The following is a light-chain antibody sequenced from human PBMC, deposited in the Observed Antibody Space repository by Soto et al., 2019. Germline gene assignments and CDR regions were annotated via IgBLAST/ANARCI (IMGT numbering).Light chain of an antibody. V-gene: IGLV3-1*01. CDR3: QTWGRGTHVV. Sequence: SYELTQPPAVSVSPGQTASITCSGDKLGDKYASWYQQKPGQSSVLVIHQDNKRPSGIPERFSGSNSGNTATLTISGTQAMDEAHYYCQTWGRGTHVVFGGGTKLTVL. J-gene: IGLJ2*01. CDR1: KLGDKY. CDR2: QDN.